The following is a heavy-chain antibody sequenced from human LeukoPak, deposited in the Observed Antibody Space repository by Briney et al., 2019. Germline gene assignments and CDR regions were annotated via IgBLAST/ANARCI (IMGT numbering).Heavy chain of an antibody. CDR1: GFTFRSYA. Sequence: GGSLRLSCAASGFTFRSYAMNWVRQAPGKGLEWVSIISGSGSSTDYVDSVKGRFTISRDNSKNTLYLQMNSLRAEDTAVYYCAKEAGDYYFDYWGQGTLVTVSS. CDR2: ISGSGSST. V-gene: IGHV3-23*01. J-gene: IGHJ4*02. CDR3: AKEAGDYYFDY. D-gene: IGHD7-27*01.